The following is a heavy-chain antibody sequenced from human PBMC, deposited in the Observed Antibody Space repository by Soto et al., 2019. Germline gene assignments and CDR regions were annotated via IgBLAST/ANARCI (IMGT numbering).Heavy chain of an antibody. J-gene: IGHJ4*02. Sequence: GASVKVSCKASGYTFTSCGISWVRQAPGQGLEWMGWISAYNGNTNYAQKLQGRVTMTTDTSTSTAYMELRSLRSDDTAVYYCATANTYYYDSSGYYFDYWGQGTLVTVSS. CDR3: ATANTYYYDSSGYYFDY. CDR2: ISAYNGNT. D-gene: IGHD3-22*01. CDR1: GYTFTSCG. V-gene: IGHV1-18*04.